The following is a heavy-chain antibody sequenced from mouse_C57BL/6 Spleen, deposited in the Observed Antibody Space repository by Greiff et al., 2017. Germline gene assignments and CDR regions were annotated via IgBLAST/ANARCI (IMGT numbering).Heavy chain of an antibody. CDR2: ISDGGSYT. CDR3: ARDGDSSGYGFAY. Sequence: EVQVVESGGGLVKPGGSLKLSCAASGFTFSSYAMSWVRQTPEKRLEWVATISDGGSYTYYPDNVKGRFTISRDNAKNNLYLQMSHLKSEDTAMYYCARDGDSSGYGFAYWGQGTLVTVSA. D-gene: IGHD3-2*02. V-gene: IGHV5-4*01. CDR1: GFTFSSYA. J-gene: IGHJ3*01.